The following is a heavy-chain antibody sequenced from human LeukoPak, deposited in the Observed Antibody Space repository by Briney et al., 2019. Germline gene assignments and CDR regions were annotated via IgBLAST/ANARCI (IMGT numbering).Heavy chain of an antibody. J-gene: IGHJ5*02. D-gene: IGHD6-13*01. Sequence: ASVKVSCKASGGVFTTYAVSWVRQAPGQGLEWMGRISAYNGNTNYAQKVQGRVTMTTDTSTNIAHMELRSLGSDDTAVYYCARDVAFYGSSWHNWFDPWGQGTLVTVSS. CDR1: GGVFTTYA. CDR2: ISAYNGNT. CDR3: ARDVAFYGSSWHNWFDP. V-gene: IGHV1-18*01.